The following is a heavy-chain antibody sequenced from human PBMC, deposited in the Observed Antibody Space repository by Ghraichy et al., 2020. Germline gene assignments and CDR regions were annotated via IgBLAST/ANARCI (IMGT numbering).Heavy chain of an antibody. J-gene: IGHJ6*03. CDR2: FAPKNGER. Sequence: ASVKVSCKVSGDTLTELSTHWVRQAPGKGLEWMGGFAPKNGERIYAQKFQGRVTMTEDTSTDTAYMELSSLRSEDTALYYCTAGPRSREPPYYYYMDVWGRGTTVTVSS. CDR3: TAGPRSREPPYYYYMDV. CDR1: GDTLTELS. V-gene: IGHV1-24*01.